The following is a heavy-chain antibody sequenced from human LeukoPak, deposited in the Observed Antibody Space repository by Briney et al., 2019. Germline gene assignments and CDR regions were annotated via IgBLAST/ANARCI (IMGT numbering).Heavy chain of an antibody. CDR3: AKGRGYGDYGSTFEY. J-gene: IGHJ4*02. D-gene: IGHD4-17*01. Sequence: AGGSLRLSCAASGFIFSSYAMNWVRQAPGKGLEWVSVISGSGGRTYYIDSVKGRFTISRDNSKNTLYLQMNSLRDDDTAVYYCAKGRGYGDYGSTFEYRGQGTLATVSS. CDR2: ISGSGGRT. CDR1: GFIFSSYA. V-gene: IGHV3-23*01.